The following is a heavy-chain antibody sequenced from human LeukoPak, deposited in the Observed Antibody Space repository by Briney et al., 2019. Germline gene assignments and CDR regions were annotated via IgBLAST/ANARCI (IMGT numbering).Heavy chain of an antibody. CDR1: GGSISGFY. D-gene: IGHD6-13*01. J-gene: IGHJ5*02. CDR3: ARQSVAAGTQWFGP. V-gene: IGHV4-59*08. CDR2: IYYSGTT. Sequence: SETLSLTCTVSGGSISGFYWTWIRQPPGKRLEWIGYIYYSGTTHYNPSLESRVTISVDTSKNQFSLKLTSVTAADTAVYYCARQSVAAGTQWFGPWGQGALVTVSS.